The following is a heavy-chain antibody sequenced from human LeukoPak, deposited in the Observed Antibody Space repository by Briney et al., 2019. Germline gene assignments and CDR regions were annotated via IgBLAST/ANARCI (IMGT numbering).Heavy chain of an antibody. D-gene: IGHD2-2*01. Sequence: SETLSLTCTVSGGSISSSGYCWGWIRQPPGKGLEWIGSIYYSGSTYYNPSLKSRVTISVDTSKNQFSLKLSSVTAADTAVYYCARVSKGRVPYYFDYWGQGTLVTVSS. CDR2: IYYSGST. CDR3: ARVSKGRVPYYFDY. CDR1: GGSISSSGYC. V-gene: IGHV4-39*07. J-gene: IGHJ4*02.